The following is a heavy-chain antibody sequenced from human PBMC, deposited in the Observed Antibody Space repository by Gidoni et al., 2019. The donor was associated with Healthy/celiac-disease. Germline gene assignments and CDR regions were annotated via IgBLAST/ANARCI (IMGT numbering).Heavy chain of an antibody. Sequence: QVQLVESGGGLVKPGGSLRLPCAASGFTFSAYYMSWIRQAPGKGLEWVSYISSSGSTIYYADSVKGRFTISRDNAKNSLYLQMNSLRAEDTAVYYCARGGNCSSTSCYVYYYYGMDVWGQGTTVTVSS. CDR1: GFTFSAYY. J-gene: IGHJ6*02. CDR2: ISSSGSTI. D-gene: IGHD2-2*01. V-gene: IGHV3-11*01. CDR3: ARGGNCSSTSCYVYYYYGMDV.